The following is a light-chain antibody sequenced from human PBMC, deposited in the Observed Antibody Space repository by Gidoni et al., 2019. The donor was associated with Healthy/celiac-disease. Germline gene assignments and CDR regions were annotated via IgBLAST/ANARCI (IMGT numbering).Light chain of an antibody. CDR3: QQSYSTPGT. Sequence: DIQMTQSPSSLSASVGDRVTITCRASQSISSYLNWYQQKPGKAPKLLIYAASSLQSGVPSRFSGSGSGTDFTLTISSQQPEDFATYYCQQSYSTPGTFXQXTKLEIK. J-gene: IGKJ2*01. CDR1: QSISSY. V-gene: IGKV1-39*01. CDR2: AAS.